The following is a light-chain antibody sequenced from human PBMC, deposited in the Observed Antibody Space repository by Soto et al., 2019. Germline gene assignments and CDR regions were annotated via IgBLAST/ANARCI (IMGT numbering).Light chain of an antibody. CDR3: KSYAGSNTYV. J-gene: IGLJ1*01. CDR2: EVV. Sequence: ALAQPPSASGSPGQSVTISCTGTKSDIDVYDFVSWYQHHPGKAPRLIIYEVVQRPSGVPDRFSGSKSGNTASLTVSGLQAADEADYFCKSYAGSNTYVFGSGTKVTVL. V-gene: IGLV2-8*01. CDR1: KSDIDVYDF.